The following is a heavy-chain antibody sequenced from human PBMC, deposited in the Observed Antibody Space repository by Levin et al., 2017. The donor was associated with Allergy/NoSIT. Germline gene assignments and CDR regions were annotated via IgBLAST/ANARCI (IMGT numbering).Heavy chain of an antibody. CDR1: SYTFTAYG. Sequence: GGSLRLSCKASSYTFTAYGISWVRQAPGQGLEWMGWILPSTNNTHFAQKFQGRLTMTTDTSTSTGYMELRSLRSDDMAVYYCARVVLNPYYYYYALDVWGQGTTVTVSS. CDR2: ILPSTNNT. CDR3: ARVVLNPYYYYYALDV. J-gene: IGHJ6*02. V-gene: IGHV1-18*03.